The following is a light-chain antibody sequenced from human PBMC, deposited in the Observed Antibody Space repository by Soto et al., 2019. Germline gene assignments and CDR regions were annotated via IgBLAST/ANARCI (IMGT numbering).Light chain of an antibody. CDR2: AS. CDR1: QDIRDY. V-gene: IGKV1-17*03. Sequence: DIQMTQFPSAMSASVGARVTITCRASQDIRDYLAWFQHKPGHVPKRLIYASTLQTGGPSRFSGSGSGTEFTLTITGLQPEDCATYDCLHYHSYPRTFGRGTKVEIK. CDR3: LHYHSYPRT. J-gene: IGKJ1*01.